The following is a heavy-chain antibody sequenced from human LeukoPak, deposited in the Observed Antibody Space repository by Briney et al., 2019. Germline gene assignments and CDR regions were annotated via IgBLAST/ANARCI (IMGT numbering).Heavy chain of an antibody. J-gene: IGHJ4*02. Sequence: GGSLRLSCAASGFTFSSYAMSWVRQAPGKGLEWVSAISGRGGSTYYADSVKGRFTISRDNSKNTLYLQMNGLRAEDTAVYYCAKVDGKAGELLDYWGQGTLVTVSS. CDR2: ISGRGGST. V-gene: IGHV3-23*01. CDR3: AKVDGKAGELLDY. CDR1: GFTFSSYA. D-gene: IGHD1-26*01.